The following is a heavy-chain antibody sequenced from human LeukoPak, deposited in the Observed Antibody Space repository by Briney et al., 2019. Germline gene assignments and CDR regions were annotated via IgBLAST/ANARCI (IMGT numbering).Heavy chain of an antibody. Sequence: KPSETLSLTCTVSGDSISSGGYYWSWIRQHPGKGLEWIGYIYYSGSTYYNPSLKSRVTISVDTSKNQFSLKLSSVTAADTAVYYCAGSAVVLFSIDYWGQGTLVTASS. D-gene: IGHD3-16*01. J-gene: IGHJ4*02. CDR2: IYYSGST. V-gene: IGHV4-31*03. CDR1: GDSISSGGYY. CDR3: AGSAVVLFSIDY.